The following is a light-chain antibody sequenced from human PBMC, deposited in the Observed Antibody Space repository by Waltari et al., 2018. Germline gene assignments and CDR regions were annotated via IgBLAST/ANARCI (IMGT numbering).Light chain of an antibody. J-gene: IGLJ1*01. CDR3: SSYTTSSAPGV. CDR2: EVS. CDR1: HTTVGAYDF. Sequence: QSALTQPASVSGSPGHAIPIHCSVTHTTVGAYDFVSCYQQHPGKAPHLIIYEVSNRPSGISNRFSASKSGNTASLTISGLQAEDEADYYCSSYTTSSAPGVFGTGTRVTVL. V-gene: IGLV2-14*01.